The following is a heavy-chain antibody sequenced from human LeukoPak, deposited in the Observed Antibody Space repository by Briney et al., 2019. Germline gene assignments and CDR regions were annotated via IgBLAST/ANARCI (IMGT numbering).Heavy chain of an antibody. Sequence: ASVKVSCKASGYTFTSYGISWVRQAPGQGLEWMGGIIPIFGTANYAQRFQDRVTITADESTSTAYMELSSLRSEDTAVYYCARGGYVLLWFGESYNWFDPWGQGTLVTVSS. V-gene: IGHV1-69*13. D-gene: IGHD3-10*01. CDR2: IIPIFGTA. J-gene: IGHJ5*02. CDR3: ARGGYVLLWFGESYNWFDP. CDR1: GYTFTSYG.